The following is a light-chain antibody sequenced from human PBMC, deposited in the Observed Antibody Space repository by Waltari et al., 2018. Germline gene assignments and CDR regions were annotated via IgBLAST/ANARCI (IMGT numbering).Light chain of an antibody. CDR1: HSISNNF. V-gene: IGKV3-20*01. CDR2: SIS. Sequence: EIVLTQSPGPLSSSPGASATLSCRASHSISNNFLAWYQQRPGQSPRLLMYSISNRAPGIPDRFWGSGSGTDFTLTISRLEPEDFAVYYCQQYGNSPITFGQGTRL. J-gene: IGKJ5*01. CDR3: QQYGNSPIT.